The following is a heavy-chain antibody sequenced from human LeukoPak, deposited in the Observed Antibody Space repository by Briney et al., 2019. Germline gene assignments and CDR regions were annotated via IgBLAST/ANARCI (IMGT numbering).Heavy chain of an antibody. V-gene: IGHV1-2*02. Sequence: GASVTVSCKASGYIFTGYYIHWMRQAPGQRLEWVGWINPNTGVTNYAQKLQGRVTMTTDTSTSTAYMELRSLRSDDTAVYYCARDKEHCSSTSCYSTYYYYYMDVWGKGTTVTVSS. CDR3: ARDKEHCSSTSCYSTYYYYYMDV. CDR1: GYIFTGYY. CDR2: INPNTGVT. D-gene: IGHD2-2*02. J-gene: IGHJ6*03.